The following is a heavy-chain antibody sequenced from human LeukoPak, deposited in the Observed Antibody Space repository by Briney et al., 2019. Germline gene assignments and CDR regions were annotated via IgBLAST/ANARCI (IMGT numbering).Heavy chain of an antibody. CDR2: INPSGGST. J-gene: IGHJ4*02. V-gene: IGHV1-46*01. D-gene: IGHD5-18*01. CDR3: ARGSEDTAMVLDY. CDR1: GYTFTSYY. Sequence: ASVTVSFKASGYTFTSYYMHWVRQAPGQGLEWMGIINPSGGSTSYAQKFQGRVTMTRDMSTSTVYMELSSLRSEDTAVYYCARGSEDTAMVLDYWGQGTLVTVSS.